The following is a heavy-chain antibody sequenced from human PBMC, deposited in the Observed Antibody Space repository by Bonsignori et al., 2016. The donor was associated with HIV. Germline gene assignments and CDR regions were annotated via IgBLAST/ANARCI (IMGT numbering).Heavy chain of an antibody. D-gene: IGHD3-10*01. CDR2: TKNRRESYIT. J-gene: IGHJ5*02. Sequence: EIQLVESGGDLVQPGGSLRLSCTTSGFTFSDHYMDWVRQAPGQGLEWVGQTKNRRESYITDYGASVKGRFTISRDASQNSLYLRMNNLRTEDTAVYYCVLWVRGVSTWGQGTLVTVSS. CDR3: VLWVRGVST. CDR1: GFTFSDHY. V-gene: IGHV3-72*01.